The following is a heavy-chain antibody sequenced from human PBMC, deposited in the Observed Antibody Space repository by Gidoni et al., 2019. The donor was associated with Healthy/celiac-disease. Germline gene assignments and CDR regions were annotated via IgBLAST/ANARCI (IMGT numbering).Heavy chain of an antibody. CDR2: IYYSGST. V-gene: IGHV4-39*01. Sequence: QLQLQESGPGLVKPSETLSLTCTVSGGSISSSRYYLGWIRQPPGKGLEWIGSIYYSGSTYYNPSLKSRVTISVDTSKNQFSLKLSSVTAADTAVYYCASRGWYAFDIWGQGTMVTVSS. CDR1: GGSISSSRYY. D-gene: IGHD3-10*01. CDR3: ASRGWYAFDI. J-gene: IGHJ3*02.